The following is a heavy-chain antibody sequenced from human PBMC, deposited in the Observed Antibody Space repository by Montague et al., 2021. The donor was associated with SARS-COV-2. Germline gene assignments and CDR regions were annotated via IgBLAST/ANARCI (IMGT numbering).Heavy chain of an antibody. CDR2: IYQGAST. J-gene: IGHJ4*02. CDR1: GDSIMTTDC. Sequence: SETLSLTCAVSGDSIMTTDCWSWVRHPPGKGLEWIGEIYQGASTNYNPSLKSRVTMSVDRSKNQVSLELYSVTAADTALYYCVRAGGFHNRPPVWGQGALVIVSS. V-gene: IGHV4-4*02. CDR3: VRAGGFHNRPPV. D-gene: IGHD4-23*01.